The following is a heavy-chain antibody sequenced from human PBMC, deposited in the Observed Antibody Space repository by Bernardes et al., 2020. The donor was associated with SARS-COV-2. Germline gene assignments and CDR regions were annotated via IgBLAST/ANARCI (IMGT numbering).Heavy chain of an antibody. CDR1: GFTFSSYP. CDR3: AKVGNGREFDS. J-gene: IGHJ5*01. Sequence: GGSLRLSCAASGFTFSSYPMTWVRQAPEKGLEWVSGITGGGTNTYYADSVKGRFTISRDNSKNTLYLQMNSLRAEDTAVYYCAKVGNGREFDSWGQGTLVIVSS. V-gene: IGHV3-23*01. CDR2: ITGGGTNT. D-gene: IGHD1-26*01.